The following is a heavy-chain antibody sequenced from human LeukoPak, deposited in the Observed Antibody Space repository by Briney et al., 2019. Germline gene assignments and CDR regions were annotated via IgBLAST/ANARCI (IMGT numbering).Heavy chain of an antibody. V-gene: IGHV4-59*01. CDR2: IYYSGSI. D-gene: IGHD2/OR15-2a*01. Sequence: SETLSLTCTVSGGSISSYYWSWIRQPPGKGLEWIGYIYYSGSINYNPSLKSRVTISVDTSKNQFSLKLSSVTAADTAVYYCAKGHKENTLDAFDIWGQGTMATVSS. CDR3: AKGHKENTLDAFDI. J-gene: IGHJ3*02. CDR1: GGSISSYY.